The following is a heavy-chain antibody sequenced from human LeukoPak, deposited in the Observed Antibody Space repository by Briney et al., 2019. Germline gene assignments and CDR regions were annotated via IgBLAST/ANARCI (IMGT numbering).Heavy chain of an antibody. CDR2: IYHSGST. J-gene: IGHJ3*02. D-gene: IGHD3-10*01. CDR1: GYSISSGYY. V-gene: IGHV4-38-2*01. Sequence: SETLSLTCAVSGYSISSGYYWGWIRQPPGKGLEWIASIYHSGSTYYNPSLKSRVTISVDTSKNQFSLKLSSVTAADTAVYYCARGLGDDDAFDIWGQGTMVTVSS. CDR3: ARGLGDDDAFDI.